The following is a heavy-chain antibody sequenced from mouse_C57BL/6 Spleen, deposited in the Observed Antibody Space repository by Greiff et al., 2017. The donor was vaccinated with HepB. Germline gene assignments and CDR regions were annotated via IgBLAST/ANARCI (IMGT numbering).Heavy chain of an antibody. CDR2: IYPGSGNT. Sequence: VQLQQSGAELVRPGASVKLSCKASGYTFTDYYINWVKQRPGQGLEWIARIYPGSGNTYYNEKFKGKVTLTADKSSSTAYMQLSSLTSEDSAVYFCARAYGSSYGYFDYWGQGTTLTVSS. CDR3: ARAYGSSYGYFDY. CDR1: GYTFTDYY. J-gene: IGHJ2*01. D-gene: IGHD1-1*01. V-gene: IGHV1-76*01.